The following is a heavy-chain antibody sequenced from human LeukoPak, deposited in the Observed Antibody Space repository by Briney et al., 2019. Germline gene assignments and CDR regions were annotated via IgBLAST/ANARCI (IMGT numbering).Heavy chain of an antibody. Sequence: GTSLRLSCAASGITFNAIHWVRQAPGKGLEWVALTWYDGRNKYYADSVKGRFTISIDNSKNMVYLHMNSLRAEDTAVYYCARDTTGVEGTDVDTAMAINYWGQGTLVTVSS. CDR1: GITFNA. V-gene: IGHV3-33*01. J-gene: IGHJ4*02. CDR3: ARDTTGVEGTDVDTAMAINY. D-gene: IGHD5-18*01. CDR2: TWYDGRNK.